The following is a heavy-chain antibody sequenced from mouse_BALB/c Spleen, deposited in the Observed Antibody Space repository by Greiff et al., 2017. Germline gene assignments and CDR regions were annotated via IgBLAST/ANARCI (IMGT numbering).Heavy chain of an antibody. V-gene: IGHV5-17*02. J-gene: IGHJ4*01. CDR3: ARSAYYGNPYAMDY. CDR1: GFTFSGFG. Sequence: EVQLVESGGGLVQPGGSRKLSCAASGFTFSGFGMHWVRQAPEKGLEWVAYISSGGSTIYYAKTVTGRFTISRDNPKNTLFLQMTSLRSEDTAMYYCARSAYYGNPYAMDYWGQGTSVTVSS. CDR2: ISSGGSTI. D-gene: IGHD2-10*01.